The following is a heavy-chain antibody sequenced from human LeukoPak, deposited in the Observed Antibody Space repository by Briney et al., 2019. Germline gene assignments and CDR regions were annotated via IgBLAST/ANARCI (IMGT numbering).Heavy chain of an antibody. CDR2: ISYDGSNK. Sequence: GGSLRLSCAASGFTFSSYGMHWVRQAPGKGLEWVAVISYDGSNKYYADSVKGRFTISRDNSKNTLYLQMNSLRAEDTAVYYCARDARGARSYYFDYWGQGTLVTVSS. J-gene: IGHJ4*02. CDR3: ARDARGARSYYFDY. V-gene: IGHV3-30*03. CDR1: GFTFSSYG. D-gene: IGHD1-26*01.